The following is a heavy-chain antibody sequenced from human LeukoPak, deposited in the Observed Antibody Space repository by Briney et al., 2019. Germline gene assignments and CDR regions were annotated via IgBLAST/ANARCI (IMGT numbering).Heavy chain of an antibody. V-gene: IGHV1-46*01. CDR2: INPSGGST. CDR1: GYTFTSYY. CDR3: ARGSKLVTGLWEPRGPNWFDP. D-gene: IGHD6-13*01. Sequence: ASVKVSCKASGYTFTSYYMHWVRQAPGQGLEWMGIINPSGGSTSYAQKFQGRVTMTRDTSISTAYMELSRLRSDDTAVYYCARGSKLVTGLWEPRGPNWFDPWGQGTLVTVSS. J-gene: IGHJ5*02.